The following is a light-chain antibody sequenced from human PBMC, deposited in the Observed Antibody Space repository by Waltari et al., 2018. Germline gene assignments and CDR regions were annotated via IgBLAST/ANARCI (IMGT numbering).Light chain of an antibody. Sequence: QSALTQPASVSGSPAQSLTIPCPATSSDVGSYNYVSWYQQHPGKAPRLLIYDVSYRPSGISDRFSGSKSGNVASLTISGLQAEDEADYYCSSFTGTSTLFGTGTEVTVL. V-gene: IGLV2-14*03. CDR3: SSFTGTSTL. CDR1: SSDVGSYNY. J-gene: IGLJ1*01. CDR2: DVS.